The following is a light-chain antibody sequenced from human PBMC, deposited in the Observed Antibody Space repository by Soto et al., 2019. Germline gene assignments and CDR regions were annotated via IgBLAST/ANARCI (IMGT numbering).Light chain of an antibody. V-gene: IGLV2-14*01. CDR2: EVS. J-gene: IGLJ3*02. CDR1: SSDVGGFDY. Sequence: QSALTQPASVSGSPGQSITISCTGASSDVGGFDYVSWSQQHPGKAPKLLIYEVSNRPSGVSNRFSASKSGNTASLTISGLQPEDEADYSCSSYTGRKAWVFGGGTKVTVL. CDR3: SSYTGRKAWV.